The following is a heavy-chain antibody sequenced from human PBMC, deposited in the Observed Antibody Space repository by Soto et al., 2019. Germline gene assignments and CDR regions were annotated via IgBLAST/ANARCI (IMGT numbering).Heavy chain of an antibody. Sequence: QVQLEQSGAEVKKPGSSVKVSCKASGGTFRNSAISWVRQAPGQGLEWMGGIMPIFRTPDYAQKFQGRVTITADESTSTAYMELSGLRSDDTAVYYCARENDRPQLGGNYYYILDVWCQGTTVTVSS. CDR3: ARENDRPQLGGNYYYILDV. CDR2: IMPIFRTP. J-gene: IGHJ6*02. D-gene: IGHD1-1*01. CDR1: GGTFRNSA. V-gene: IGHV1-69*12.